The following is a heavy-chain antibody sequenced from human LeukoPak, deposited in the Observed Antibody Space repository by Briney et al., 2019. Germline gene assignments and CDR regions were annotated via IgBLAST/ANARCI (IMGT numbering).Heavy chain of an antibody. D-gene: IGHD6-13*01. CDR1: GFAFSGYW. Sequence: GGSLRLSCGVSGFAFSGYWMSWVRQAPGKGLEWVAVISYDGSNKYYADSVKGRFTISRDNSKNTLYLQMNSLRAEDTAVYYCARSGAAVRGAFDIWGQGTMVTVSS. CDR2: ISYDGSNK. J-gene: IGHJ3*02. V-gene: IGHV3-30-3*01. CDR3: ARSGAAVRGAFDI.